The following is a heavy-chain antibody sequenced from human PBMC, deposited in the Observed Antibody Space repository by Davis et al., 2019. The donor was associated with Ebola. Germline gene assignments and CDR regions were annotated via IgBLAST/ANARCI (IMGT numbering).Heavy chain of an antibody. V-gene: IGHV3-30*03. D-gene: IGHD5-18*01. J-gene: IGHJ4*02. CDR3: VPGTWI. CDR2: ISDDGAKE. CDR1: GFPFSSYG. Sequence: GESLKISCAASGFPFSSYGMHWVRQAPGKGLEWVTSISDDGAKEYYADSVKGRFTISRDNAKNSLYLQMNTLRVEDTAIYYCVPGTWIRGQGTLVTVSS.